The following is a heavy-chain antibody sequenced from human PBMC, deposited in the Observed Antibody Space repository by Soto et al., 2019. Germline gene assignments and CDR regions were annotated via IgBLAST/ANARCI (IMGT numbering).Heavy chain of an antibody. Sequence: GGSLRLSCAASGFTFSSYTMSWVRQAPGKGLEWVSSISGSCGNTYYADSVKGRFTISRDKSKNTLYLQMNSLRAEDTAVNARAHGRIPPAGCADMDYWGQGTTVTVSS. CDR2: ISGSCGNT. D-gene: IGHD6-13*01. CDR1: GFTFSSYT. CDR3: AHGRIPPAGCADMDY. V-gene: IGHV3-23*01. J-gene: IGHJ4*02.